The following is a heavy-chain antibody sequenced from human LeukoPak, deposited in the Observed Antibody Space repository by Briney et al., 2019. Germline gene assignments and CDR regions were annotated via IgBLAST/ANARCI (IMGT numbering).Heavy chain of an antibody. J-gene: IGHJ1*01. V-gene: IGHV3-11*01. CDR3: ARLMGSAGSPYFQH. D-gene: IGHD3-16*01. Sequence: GGSLRLSCAASGFTFSDYYMSWICQAPGKGLEWVSYISSSGSTIYYADSVKGRFTISRDNAKNSLYLQMNSLRAEDTAVYYCARLMGSAGSPYFQHWGQGTLVTVSS. CDR2: ISSSGSTI. CDR1: GFTFSDYY.